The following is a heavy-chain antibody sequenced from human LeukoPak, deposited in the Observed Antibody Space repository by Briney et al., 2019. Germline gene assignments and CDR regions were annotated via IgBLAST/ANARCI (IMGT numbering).Heavy chain of an antibody. J-gene: IGHJ3*01. V-gene: IGHV3-23*01. CDR3: ARRGGSNGWGAFDV. CDR2: ISGSGDST. D-gene: IGHD2-8*01. Sequence: GGSLRLSCAASGFTFSSYAMSWVRQAPGKGLEWVSAISGSGDSTYYADSVKGRFTISRDNSKNTVFLQMNSLSRDDTAVYYCARRGGSNGWGAFDVWGQGTTITVSS. CDR1: GFTFSSYA.